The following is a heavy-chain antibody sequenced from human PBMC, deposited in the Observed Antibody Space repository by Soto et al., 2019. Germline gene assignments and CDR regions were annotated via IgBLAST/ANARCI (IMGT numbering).Heavy chain of an antibody. CDR3: ARDGGRGSNYVFYYGMDV. D-gene: IGHD4-4*01. Sequence: GGSLRLSCAASGFTFSSYGMNWVRQAPGKGLEWVSYISSSSSTIYYADSVKGRFTISRDNAKNSLYLQMNSLRDEDTAVYYCARDGGRGSNYVFYYGMDVWGQGTTVTVSS. CDR2: ISSSSSTI. V-gene: IGHV3-48*02. J-gene: IGHJ6*02. CDR1: GFTFSSYG.